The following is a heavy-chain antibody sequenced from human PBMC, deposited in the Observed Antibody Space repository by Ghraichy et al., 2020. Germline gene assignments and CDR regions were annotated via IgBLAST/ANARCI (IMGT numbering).Heavy chain of an antibody. J-gene: IGHJ4*02. CDR2: ISAYNGNT. V-gene: IGHV1-18*04. CDR1: GYTLSSYG. D-gene: IGHD3-10*01. CDR3: ARDYGSGSYCCDY. Sequence: ASVKVSCKSSGYTLSSYGISWVRQAPGQGLEWMGWISAYNGNTNYAQKVQGRVTMTTDTSTNTAYMELRSLRSDDPAVYYCARDYGSGSYCCDYWGQGTLVTVSS.